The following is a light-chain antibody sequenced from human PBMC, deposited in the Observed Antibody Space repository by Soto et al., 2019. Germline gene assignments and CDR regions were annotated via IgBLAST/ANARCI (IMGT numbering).Light chain of an antibody. CDR3: QSYDSSLSGWV. CDR1: SSNIGAGYD. Sequence: QSVLTQPPSVSGAPGQRVTISCTGSSSNIGAGYDVHWYQQLPGTAPKLLIYGHSNRPSGVPDRFSGSKSVTSASLANTGLQAVDVADYYCQSYDSSLSGWVFGGGTKLTVL. CDR2: GHS. J-gene: IGLJ3*02. V-gene: IGLV1-40*01.